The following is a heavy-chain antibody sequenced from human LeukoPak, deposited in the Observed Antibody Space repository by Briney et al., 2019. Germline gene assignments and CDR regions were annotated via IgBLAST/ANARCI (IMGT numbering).Heavy chain of an antibody. CDR1: GYTFTGYY. D-gene: IGHD1-26*01. CDR2: INPNSGGT. V-gene: IGHV1-2*02. CDR3: ARDSGSYYVYDY. Sequence: ASVTVSCKASGYTFTGYYMHWVRQAPGQGLEWMGWINPNSGGTNYAQKFQGRVTMTRDTSISTAYMELSRLRSDDTAVYYCARDSGSYYVYDYWGQGTLVTVSS. J-gene: IGHJ4*02.